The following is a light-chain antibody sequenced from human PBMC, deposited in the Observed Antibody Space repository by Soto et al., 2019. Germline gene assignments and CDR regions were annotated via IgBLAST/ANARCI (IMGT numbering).Light chain of an antibody. CDR1: RSDVGAYTS. V-gene: IGLV2-14*01. Sequence: QSVLTQPASVSGSPGQSITSSCTGTRSDVGAYTSVSWYQQHPGKAPKVLIYEVSNRPSGVSNRFSGSKSGNTASLTISGLQAADEGDYYCSSYTTTGTLYVFGTGTKLAVL. CDR2: EVS. CDR3: SSYTTTGTLYV. J-gene: IGLJ1*01.